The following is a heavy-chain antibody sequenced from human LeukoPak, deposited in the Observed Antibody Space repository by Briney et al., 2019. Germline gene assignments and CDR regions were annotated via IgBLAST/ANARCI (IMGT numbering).Heavy chain of an antibody. Sequence: PSETLSLTCTVSGGSISSSDYYWGWIRQPPGKGLEWIGSIYYSGSTYYNPSLKSRVTISVDTSKNQFSLKLSSVTAADTAVYYCASDIVVVPAAPGYCYYMDVWGKGTTVTVSS. J-gene: IGHJ6*03. CDR1: GGSISSSDYY. CDR3: ASDIVVVPAAPGYCYYMDV. V-gene: IGHV4-39*07. CDR2: IYYSGST. D-gene: IGHD2-2*01.